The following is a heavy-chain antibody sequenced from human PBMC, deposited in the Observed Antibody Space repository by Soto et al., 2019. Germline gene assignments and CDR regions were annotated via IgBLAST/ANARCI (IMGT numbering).Heavy chain of an antibody. CDR2: IRGSGDST. CDR3: AKLPLSMQYFDY. J-gene: IGHJ4*02. CDR1: GFTFSSYA. Sequence: EVQVLQSGGGLVQPGGSLRLSCAASGFTFSSYAMSWVRQSPGKGLEWVSVIRGSGDSTYYADSVKGRFTIYRDNSKNTLYLEMSRLRAEDTAAYYCAKLPLSMQYFDYWGQGTLVTVSS. D-gene: IGHD2-2*01. V-gene: IGHV3-23*01.